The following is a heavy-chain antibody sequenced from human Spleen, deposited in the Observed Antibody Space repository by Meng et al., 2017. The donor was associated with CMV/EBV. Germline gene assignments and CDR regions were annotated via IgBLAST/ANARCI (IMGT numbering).Heavy chain of an antibody. CDR2: ISSGGSTI. D-gene: IGHD5-12*01. V-gene: IGHV3-48*04. Sequence: GESLKISCAASGFTFSSYGMHWVRQAPGKGLEWVSYISSGGSTIYYADSVKGRFTISRDNAKNSLFLQMNSLRAEDTALYYCALHGYDYINYFDYWGQGTLVTVSS. CDR1: GFTFSSYG. J-gene: IGHJ4*02. CDR3: ALHGYDYINYFDY.